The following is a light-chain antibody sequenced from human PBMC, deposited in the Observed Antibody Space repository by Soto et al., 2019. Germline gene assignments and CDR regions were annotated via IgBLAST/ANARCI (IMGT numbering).Light chain of an antibody. CDR3: QSYDSSLSGYV. CDR2: ANS. CDR1: SSNIGAGYD. J-gene: IGLJ1*01. Sequence: QSVLTPPPSVSGAPGQRVTISCTGSSSNIGAGYDVHWYQQFPGTAPKLLIYANSNRPSGVPDRFSGSKSGTSASLAITGLQAEDEADYYCQSYDSSLSGYVFGAGTKVTVL. V-gene: IGLV1-40*01.